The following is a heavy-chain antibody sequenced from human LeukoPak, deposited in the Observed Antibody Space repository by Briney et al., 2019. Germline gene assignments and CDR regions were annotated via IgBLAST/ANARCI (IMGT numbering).Heavy chain of an antibody. D-gene: IGHD1-20*01. CDR2: IKPSGIT. CDR1: GGSFSGYY. Sequence: SETLSLTCAVYGGSFSGYYWSWIRQPPGKGLEWIGEIKPSGITNYNPSLKSRVTLSIDTSKNQFSLKVASVTAADMAVYYCARVRGCNVHNCLLGGWFDPWGQGTLVTVSS. V-gene: IGHV4-34*01. CDR3: ARVRGCNVHNCLLGGWFDP. J-gene: IGHJ5*02.